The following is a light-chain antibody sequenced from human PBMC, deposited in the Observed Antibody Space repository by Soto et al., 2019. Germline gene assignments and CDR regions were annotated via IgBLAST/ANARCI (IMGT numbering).Light chain of an antibody. V-gene: IGKV1-5*01. J-gene: IGKJ1*01. CDR1: QSVSIW. Sequence: DIQMTQSPSTLSGSVGYRVPITCQASQSVSIWLAWYRQKPGKAPELLVWDASSLQRGVPSRFSGSGSGTESTLTISSLQTDDVATYYCQQYNSYSSTFGQGTKVDIK. CDR3: QQYNSYSST. CDR2: DAS.